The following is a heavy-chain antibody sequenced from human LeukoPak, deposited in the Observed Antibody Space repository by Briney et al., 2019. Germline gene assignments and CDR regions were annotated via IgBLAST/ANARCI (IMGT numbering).Heavy chain of an antibody. J-gene: IGHJ4*02. V-gene: IGHV3-23*01. CDR1: GFTFSSYA. D-gene: IGHD1-7*01. CDR2: INNSGGST. CDR3: AKDKELPYNFDY. Sequence: PGGSLRLSCAASGFTFSSYAMSWDRQAPGKGLEWVSGINNSGGSTYYADSVKGRFTISRDNSKNTLYLQMHSLRAEDTAIYYCAKDKELPYNFDYWGQGTLVTVSS.